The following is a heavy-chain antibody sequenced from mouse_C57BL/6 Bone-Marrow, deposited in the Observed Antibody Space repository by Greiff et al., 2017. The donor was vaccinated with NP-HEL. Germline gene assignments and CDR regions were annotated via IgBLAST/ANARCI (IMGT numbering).Heavy chain of an antibody. CDR3: ARNSTVVESDWYFDV. CDR2: ISSGSSTI. V-gene: IGHV5-17*01. CDR1: GFTFSDYG. Sequence: EVKVVESGGGLVKPGGSLKLSCAASGFTFSDYGMHWVRQAPEKGLEWVAYISSGSSTIYYADTVKGRFTISRDNAKNTLFLQMTSLRSEDTAMYYCARNSTVVESDWYFDVWGTGTTVTVSS. D-gene: IGHD1-1*01. J-gene: IGHJ1*03.